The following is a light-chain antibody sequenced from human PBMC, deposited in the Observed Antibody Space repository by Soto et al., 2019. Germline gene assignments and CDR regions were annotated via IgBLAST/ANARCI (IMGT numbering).Light chain of an antibody. Sequence: QSALTQPASVSGSPGQSITISCTGTSCDVGSYNLVSWYQQHPGKAPKLMIYEVSKRPSGVSNRFSGSKSGNTASLTISGLQAEDEADYHRCSYAGSSSVFVTATKAPS. CDR2: EVS. J-gene: IGLJ1*01. CDR3: CSYAGSSSV. V-gene: IGLV2-23*02. CDR1: SCDVGSYNL.